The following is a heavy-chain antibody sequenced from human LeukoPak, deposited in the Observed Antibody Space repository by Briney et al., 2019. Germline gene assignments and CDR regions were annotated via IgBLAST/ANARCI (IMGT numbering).Heavy chain of an antibody. Sequence: GESLKISCKGSGYRFTSYWISWVRQMPGKVLGWMGRIDPSDSYTNYSPSFQGHVTISADKSISTAYLQWSSLKASDTAMYYCARRRKAYDSSGYYLYYFDYWGQGTLVTVSS. D-gene: IGHD3-22*01. CDR2: IDPSDSYT. CDR3: ARRRKAYDSSGYYLYYFDY. J-gene: IGHJ4*02. CDR1: GYRFTSYW. V-gene: IGHV5-10-1*01.